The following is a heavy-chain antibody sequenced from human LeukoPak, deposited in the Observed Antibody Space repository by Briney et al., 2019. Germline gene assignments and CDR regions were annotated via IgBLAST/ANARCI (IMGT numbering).Heavy chain of an antibody. CDR3: ARRHTSSWHFDY. V-gene: IGHV5-10-1*01. Sequence: GESLKISCKGSGYKFTSYWISWVRQMPGKGLEWMGTIDHSDSYTNYSPSFQGHVTISADNSISTASLQWSSVKASDTGMYYCARRHTSSWHFDYWGQGALVTVSS. D-gene: IGHD6-13*01. J-gene: IGHJ4*02. CDR2: IDHSDSYT. CDR1: GYKFTSYW.